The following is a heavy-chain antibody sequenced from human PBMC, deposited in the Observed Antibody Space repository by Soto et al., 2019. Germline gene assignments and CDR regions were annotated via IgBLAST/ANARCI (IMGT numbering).Heavy chain of an antibody. D-gene: IGHD3-3*01. CDR2: IYYSGST. CDR3: ARVPDSDDFWSGYYFDY. J-gene: IGHJ4*02. CDR1: GGCISSYY. V-gene: IGHV4-59*01. Sequence: SETLSLTCTVSGGCISSYYGSWIRQPPGKGLEWIGYIYYSGSTNYNPSLKSRVTISVDTSKNQFSLKLSSVTAADTAVYYCARVPDSDDFWSGYYFDYWGQGTLVTVSS.